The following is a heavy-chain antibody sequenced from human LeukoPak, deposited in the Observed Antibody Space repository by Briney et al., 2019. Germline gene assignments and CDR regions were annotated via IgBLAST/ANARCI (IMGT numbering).Heavy chain of an antibody. CDR1: GYSFTTSW. CDR3: ARRHGDYLGWYFDL. Sequence: GESLKISCKGSGYSFTTSWIGWVRQMPGKGLECMGIIYPDDSDTRYSPSFQGQVTISADKSITTAYLQWSSLKASDTAMYYCARRHGDYLGWYFDLWGRGTLVTVSS. D-gene: IGHD4-17*01. J-gene: IGHJ2*01. CDR2: IYPDDSDT. V-gene: IGHV5-51*01.